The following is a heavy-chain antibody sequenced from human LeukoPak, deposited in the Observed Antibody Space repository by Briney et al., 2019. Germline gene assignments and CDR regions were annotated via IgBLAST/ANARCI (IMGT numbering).Heavy chain of an antibody. J-gene: IGHJ2*01. Sequence: PGGSLRLSCGASGFTFSNSVMSWVRQAPGKGLEWVSGISGSGGSTYYADFVKGRFTISRDNSKSTMYLQMYSLRAEDTAIYYCAKRGGDWYFDLWGRGTLVTVSS. V-gene: IGHV3-23*01. CDR1: GFTFSNSV. D-gene: IGHD2-21*01. CDR3: AKRGGDWYFDL. CDR2: ISGSGGST.